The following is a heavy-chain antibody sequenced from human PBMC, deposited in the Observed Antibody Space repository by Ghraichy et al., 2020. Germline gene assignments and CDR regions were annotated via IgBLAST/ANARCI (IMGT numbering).Heavy chain of an antibody. CDR1: GFTFSSYG. Sequence: GGSLRLSCAASGFTFSSYGMHWVRQAPGKGLEWVAVIWYDGSNKYYADSVKGRFTISRDNSKNTLYLQMNSLRAEDTAVYYCARESYDFWSGYYWAFDIWGQGTMVTVSS. CDR2: IWYDGSNK. D-gene: IGHD3-3*01. J-gene: IGHJ3*02. CDR3: ARESYDFWSGYYWAFDI. V-gene: IGHV3-33*01.